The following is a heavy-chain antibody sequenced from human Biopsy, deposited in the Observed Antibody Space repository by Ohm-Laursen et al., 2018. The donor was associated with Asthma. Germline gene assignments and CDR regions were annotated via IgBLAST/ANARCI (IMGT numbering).Heavy chain of an antibody. Sequence: SLRLSCAAAGFTVTTHYMSWVRQAPGKGLEWVSVIYSGGSTYYADSVKGRFTISRDSSKNTLFLQMDSLRAEDPAVYYCARQPIAEPGTTFYYYYGMDVWGQGTTVTVSS. D-gene: IGHD6-13*01. CDR3: ARQPIAEPGTTFYYYYGMDV. CDR1: GFTVTTHY. V-gene: IGHV3-53*01. J-gene: IGHJ6*02. CDR2: IYSGGST.